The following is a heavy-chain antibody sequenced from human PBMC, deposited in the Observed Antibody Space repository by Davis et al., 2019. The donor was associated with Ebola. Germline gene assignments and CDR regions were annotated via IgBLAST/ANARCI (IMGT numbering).Heavy chain of an antibody. CDR2: IYYSGST. V-gene: IGHV4-61*01. Sequence: PSETLSLTCTVSGGSVSSGSYYWSWIRQPPGKGLEWIGYIYYSGSTNYNPSLKSRVTISVDTSKNQFSLKLSSVTAADTAVYYCARVYPDYGDYNWFDPWGQGTLVTVSS. J-gene: IGHJ5*02. D-gene: IGHD4-17*01. CDR3: ARVYPDYGDYNWFDP. CDR1: GGSVSSGSYY.